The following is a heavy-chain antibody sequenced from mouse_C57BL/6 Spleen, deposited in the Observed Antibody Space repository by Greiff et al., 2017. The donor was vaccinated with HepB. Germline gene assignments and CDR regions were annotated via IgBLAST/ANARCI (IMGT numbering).Heavy chain of an antibody. D-gene: IGHD2-4*01. CDR2: ISSGGSYT. J-gene: IGHJ1*03. CDR3: ARLDYDYWYFDV. Sequence: DVQLVESGGDLVKPGGSLKLSCAASGFTFSSYGMSWVRQTPDKRLEWVATISSGGSYTYYPDSVKGRFTISRDNAKNTLYLQMSSLKSEDTAMYYCARLDYDYWYFDVWGTGTTVTVSS. V-gene: IGHV5-6*01. CDR1: GFTFSSYG.